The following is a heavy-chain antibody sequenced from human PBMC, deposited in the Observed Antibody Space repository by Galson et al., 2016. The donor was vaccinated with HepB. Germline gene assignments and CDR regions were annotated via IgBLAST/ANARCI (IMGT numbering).Heavy chain of an antibody. Sequence: SLRLSCAASGFTFSSFAMSWVRQAPGKGLEWVSVISGSGSDTIYADSVRGRFTISRDNSANMLYLEMNSLRADDRAVYYCAKRMSYSFAYWGQGTLVTVSS. D-gene: IGHD6-13*01. CDR2: ISGSGSDT. CDR1: GFTFSSFA. V-gene: IGHV3-23*01. J-gene: IGHJ4*02. CDR3: AKRMSYSFAY.